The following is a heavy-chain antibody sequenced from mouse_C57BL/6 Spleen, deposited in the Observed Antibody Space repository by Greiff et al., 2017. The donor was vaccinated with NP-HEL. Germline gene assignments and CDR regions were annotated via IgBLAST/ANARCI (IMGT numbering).Heavy chain of an antibody. D-gene: IGHD1-1*01. Sequence: QVQLQQPGAELVKPGASVKLSCKASGYTFTSYWMHWVKQRPGQGLEWIGMIHPNSGSTNYNEKFKSKATLTVDKSSSTSYMQLSSLTSEDSAVYYCAKEDYYGSRFDYWGQGTTLTVSS. V-gene: IGHV1-64*01. CDR2: IHPNSGST. CDR3: AKEDYYGSRFDY. CDR1: GYTFTSYW. J-gene: IGHJ2*01.